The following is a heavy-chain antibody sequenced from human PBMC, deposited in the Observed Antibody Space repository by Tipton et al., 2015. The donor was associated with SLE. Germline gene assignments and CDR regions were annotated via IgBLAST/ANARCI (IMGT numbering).Heavy chain of an antibody. D-gene: IGHD2-21*01. J-gene: IGHJ6*02. CDR1: GGSFSGYY. CDR2: INHSGST. Sequence: AGLVKPSETLSLTCAVYGGSFSGYYWSWIRQPPGKGLEWIGEINHSGSTKYNPSLKSRVTISLDTSNNQFSLRLSSVTAAYTAVYYCAGNRLSLYSSGRGSSGVTVWGRGTTVTVSS. CDR3: AGNRLSLYSSGRGSSGVTV. V-gene: IGHV4-34*01.